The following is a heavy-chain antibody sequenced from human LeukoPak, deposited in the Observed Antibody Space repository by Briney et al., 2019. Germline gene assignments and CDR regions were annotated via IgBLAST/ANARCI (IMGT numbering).Heavy chain of an antibody. CDR2: IRYDGSNK. J-gene: IGHJ5*02. CDR3: AKADCSSTSCYEGNWFDP. CDR1: GFTFSSYG. V-gene: IGHV3-30*02. Sequence: GGSLRLSCAASGFTFSSYGMHWVRQAPGKGLEWVAFIRYDGSNKYYADSVKGRFTISRDNSKNTLYLQMNSLRAEDTAVYYCAKADCSSTSCYEGNWFDPWGQGTLVTVSS. D-gene: IGHD2-2*01.